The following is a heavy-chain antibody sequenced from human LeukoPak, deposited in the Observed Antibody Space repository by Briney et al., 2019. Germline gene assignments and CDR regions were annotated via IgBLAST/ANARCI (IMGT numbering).Heavy chain of an antibody. Sequence: SETLSLTCTVSGGSITSFYWSWIRQPPGKGLEWIGYIYYSGSTSYNPSLKSRVTISGDTSKNQFSLKLTSVTAADTAVYYCARELGDLGHYYYALDVWGQGTTVIVSS. CDR3: ARELGDLGHYYYALDV. CDR1: GGSITSFY. J-gene: IGHJ6*02. CDR2: IYYSGST. D-gene: IGHD3-16*01. V-gene: IGHV4-59*01.